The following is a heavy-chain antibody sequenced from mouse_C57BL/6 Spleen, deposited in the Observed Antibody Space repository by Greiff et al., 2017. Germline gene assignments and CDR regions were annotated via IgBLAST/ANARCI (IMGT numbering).Heavy chain of an antibody. CDR1: GFTFSDYY. CDR2: INYDGSST. D-gene: IGHD3-3*01. Sequence: EVQVVESEGGLVQPGSSMKLSCTASGFTFSDYYMAWVRQVPEKGLEWVANINYDGSSTYYLDSLKSRFIISRDNAKNILYLQMSSLTSEDTATYYCARAGRGAMDYWGQGTSVTVSS. V-gene: IGHV5-16*01. J-gene: IGHJ4*01. CDR3: ARAGRGAMDY.